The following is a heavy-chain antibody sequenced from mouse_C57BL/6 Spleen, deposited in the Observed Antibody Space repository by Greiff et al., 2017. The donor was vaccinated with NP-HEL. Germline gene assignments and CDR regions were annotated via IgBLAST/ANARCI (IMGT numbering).Heavy chain of an antibody. CDR1: GYTFTSYW. Sequence: VQLQQPGAELVRPGTSVKLSCKASGYTFTSYWMHWVKQRPGQGLEWIGVIDPSDSYTNYNQKFKGKATLTVDTSSSTAYMQLSSLTSEDSAVYYCARSTAQAPLDYWGQGTTLTVSS. J-gene: IGHJ2*01. D-gene: IGHD3-2*02. V-gene: IGHV1-59*01. CDR2: IDPSDSYT. CDR3: ARSTAQAPLDY.